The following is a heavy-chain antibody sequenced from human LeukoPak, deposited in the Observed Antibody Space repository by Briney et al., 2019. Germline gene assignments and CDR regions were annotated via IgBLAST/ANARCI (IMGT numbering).Heavy chain of an antibody. J-gene: IGHJ4*02. CDR1: GFTFSSYW. Sequence: PGGPLRLSCAASGFTFSSYWMSWVRQAPGKGLEWVANIKQDGSEKYYVDSVKGRFTIFRDNAKNSLYLQMNSLRAEDTAVYYCARAGGVAALKYWGQGTLVTVSS. CDR2: IKQDGSEK. D-gene: IGHD2-15*01. V-gene: IGHV3-7*04. CDR3: ARAGGVAALKY.